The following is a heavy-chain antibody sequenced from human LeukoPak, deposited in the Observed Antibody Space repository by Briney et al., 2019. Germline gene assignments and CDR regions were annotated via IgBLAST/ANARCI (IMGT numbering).Heavy chain of an antibody. Sequence: GGSLRLSCAASGFTFSSYAMSWVRQAPGKGLEWVSVISGSGGSTHYVDSVKGRFTISRDNSKNTLSLQMNSLRAEDTAVYYCAKGDSGYYYDSSGYLNWFDPWGQGTLVTVSS. CDR3: AKGDSGYYYDSSGYLNWFDP. J-gene: IGHJ5*02. CDR2: ISGSGGST. V-gene: IGHV3-23*01. CDR1: GFTFSSYA. D-gene: IGHD3-22*01.